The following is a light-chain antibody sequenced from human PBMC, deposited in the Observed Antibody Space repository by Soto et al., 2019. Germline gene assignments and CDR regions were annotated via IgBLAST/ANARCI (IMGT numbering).Light chain of an antibody. J-gene: IGKJ4*01. Sequence: DIVMTQSPLSLPVTPGEPASISCRSSQSLLHSNGYNYLDWYLQKPGQSPQLLIYLGSNRASGVPDRFSSSGSGTKFTLKIRRVEADDVGVYYCMQALQTPLTFGGGTKVEIK. CDR2: LGS. CDR1: QSLLHSNGYNY. CDR3: MQALQTPLT. V-gene: IGKV2-28*01.